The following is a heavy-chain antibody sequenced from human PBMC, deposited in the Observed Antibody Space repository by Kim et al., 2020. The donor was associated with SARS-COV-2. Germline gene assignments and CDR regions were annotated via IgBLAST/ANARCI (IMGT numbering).Heavy chain of an antibody. J-gene: IGHJ4*02. D-gene: IGHD3-10*01. CDR3: ARDTPGYYYGSGSFDY. V-gene: IGHV4-59*01. Sequence: SLKSRVTISVDTSKNQFSLKLSSVTAADTAVYYCARDTPGYYYGSGSFDYWGQGTLVTVSS.